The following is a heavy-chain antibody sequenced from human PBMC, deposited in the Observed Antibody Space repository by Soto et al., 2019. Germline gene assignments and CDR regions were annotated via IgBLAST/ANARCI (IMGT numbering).Heavy chain of an antibody. J-gene: IGHJ4*02. CDR3: TRVRAGVGQLFDY. Sequence: GGSLRLSFTAFGFTLGVYAMGWFRQAPGKGLEWVGFIRSKAYGGTTEYAASVKGRFTISRDDSKSIAYLQMNSLKTEDTAVYYCTRVRAGVGQLFDYWGQGTLVTVSS. D-gene: IGHD6-19*01. V-gene: IGHV3-49*03. CDR1: GFTLGVYA. CDR2: IRSKAYGGTT.